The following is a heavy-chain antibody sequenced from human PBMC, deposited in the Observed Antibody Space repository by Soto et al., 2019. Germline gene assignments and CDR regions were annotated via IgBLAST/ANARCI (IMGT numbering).Heavy chain of an antibody. CDR3: ARGVYDSNGYSYP. CDR1: GFTFSSYE. CDR2: ISSSTNTM. D-gene: IGHD3-22*01. Sequence: SLRLSCAASGFTFSSYEMNWVRRAPGKGLEWISYISSSTNTMYYADSVKGRFTISRDNAKNSLYLQMSSLRAEDTAVYYCARGVYDSNGYSYPWGQGTLVTVSS. V-gene: IGHV3-48*03. J-gene: IGHJ5*02.